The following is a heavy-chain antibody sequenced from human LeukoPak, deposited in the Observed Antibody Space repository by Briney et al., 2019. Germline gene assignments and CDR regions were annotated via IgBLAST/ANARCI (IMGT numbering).Heavy chain of an antibody. CDR2: ISSSSSYI. Sequence: GGSLRLSCAASGFTFSSYSMNWVRQAPGKGLEWVSSISSSSSYIYYADSVKGRFTISRDNAKNSLYPQMNSLRAEDTAVYYCARRGGSSSRRSPIDYWGQGTLVTVSS. D-gene: IGHD6-6*01. V-gene: IGHV3-21*01. CDR3: ARRGGSSSRRSPIDY. J-gene: IGHJ4*02. CDR1: GFTFSSYS.